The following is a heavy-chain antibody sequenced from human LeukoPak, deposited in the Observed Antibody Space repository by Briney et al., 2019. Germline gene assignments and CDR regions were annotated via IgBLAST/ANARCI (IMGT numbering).Heavy chain of an antibody. CDR3: PRGGSSDWYENAFDI. V-gene: IGHV3-7*01. CDR2: IKQDGSEK. J-gene: IGHJ3*02. Sequence: GGSLRLSCAASGFTFSSYWMSWVRQAPGKGLEWVANIKQDGSEKYYVDSVKGRFTISRDNAKNSLYLHMNSLRAEDTAVYYCPRGGSSDWYENAFDIWGQGTMVTVSS. CDR1: GFTFSSYW. D-gene: IGHD6-19*01.